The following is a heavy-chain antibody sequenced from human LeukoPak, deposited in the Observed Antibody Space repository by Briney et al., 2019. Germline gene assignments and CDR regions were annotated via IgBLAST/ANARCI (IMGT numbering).Heavy chain of an antibody. J-gene: IGHJ4*02. CDR1: GFTFSSYE. CDR3: ARQVTCFDY. Sequence: GGSLRLSCAASGFTFSSYEMNRVRQAPGKGLGWVSYISSSGSTIYYADSVKGRFTISRDNAENSLYLQMNSLRAEDTAVYYCARQVTCFDYWGQGTLVTVSS. CDR2: ISSSGSTI. D-gene: IGHD2-21*02. V-gene: IGHV3-48*03.